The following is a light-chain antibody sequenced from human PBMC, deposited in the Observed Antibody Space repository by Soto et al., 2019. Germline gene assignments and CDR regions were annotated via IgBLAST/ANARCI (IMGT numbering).Light chain of an antibody. Sequence: DIQMSQSPSTLSASVGDRVTITCRASQSISSWLAWYQQKPGKAPKLLIYDASSLESGVPSRFSGSGSATEFTLTISSLQPEDFATYHCQQSYSTPSITFGQVTRLEI. J-gene: IGKJ5*01. CDR3: QQSYSTPSIT. V-gene: IGKV1-5*01. CDR1: QSISSW. CDR2: DAS.